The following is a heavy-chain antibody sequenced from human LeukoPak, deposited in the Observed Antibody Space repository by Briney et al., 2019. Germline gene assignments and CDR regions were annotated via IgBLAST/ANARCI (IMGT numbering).Heavy chain of an antibody. J-gene: IGHJ4*02. D-gene: IGHD3-9*01. CDR3: ARGSRYFARFADY. Sequence: PSETLSLTCAVYGGSFSGYYWSWIRQPPGKGLEWIGEINHSGSTNYSPSLKSRVTISVDTSKNQFSLKLSSVTAADTAVYYCARGSRYFARFADYWGQGTLVTVSS. CDR2: INHSGST. V-gene: IGHV4-34*01. CDR1: GGSFSGYY.